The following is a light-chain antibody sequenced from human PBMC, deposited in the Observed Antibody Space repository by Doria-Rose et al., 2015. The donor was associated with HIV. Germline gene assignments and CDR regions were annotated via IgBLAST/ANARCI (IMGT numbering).Light chain of an antibody. CDR3: LQYGTSWT. J-gene: IGKJ1*01. CDR1: QSFSSTY. CDR2: DGS. Sequence: EIVLTQSPGTLSLSPGERATLSCSASQSFSSTYLAWYQQKPGQAPSLLIYDGSTRATGIPDRFSASGSGTDFTLSINRLEPEDFALYYCLQYGTSWTFGQGTRVEL. V-gene: IGKV3-20*01.